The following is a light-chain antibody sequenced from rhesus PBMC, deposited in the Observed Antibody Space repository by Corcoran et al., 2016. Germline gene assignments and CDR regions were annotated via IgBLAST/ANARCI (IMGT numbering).Light chain of an antibody. CDR2: RNN. CDR1: SNKVAYQG. J-gene: IGLJ6*01. Sequence: QAGLTQPPSVSKALRQTVTLTCTGNSNKVAYQGAACLQQQQGHPPKLLSHRNNNRPSGISERFSASRSGNTASLTITGLQPDDEADYYCSAWISSIIAHVFGSGTKLTVL. CDR3: SAWISSIIAHV. V-gene: IGLV10-114*01.